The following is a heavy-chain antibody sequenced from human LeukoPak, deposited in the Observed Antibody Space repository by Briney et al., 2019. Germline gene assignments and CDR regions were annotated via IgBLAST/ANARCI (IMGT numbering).Heavy chain of an antibody. J-gene: IGHJ6*03. D-gene: IGHD3-22*01. CDR2: MNPNSGNT. CDR3: ARGYDSSGYWYYYYYYMDV. Sequence: ASVKVSCKASGYTFTSYDINWVQQATGQGLEWMGWMNPNSGNTGYAQKFQGRVTMTRNTSISTAYMELSSLRSEDTAVYYCARGYDSSGYWYYYYYYMDVWGKGTTVTISS. CDR1: GYTFTSYD. V-gene: IGHV1-8*01.